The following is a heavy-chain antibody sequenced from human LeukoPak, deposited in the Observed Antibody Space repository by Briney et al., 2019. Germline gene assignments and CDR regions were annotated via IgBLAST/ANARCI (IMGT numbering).Heavy chain of an antibody. CDR3: AKDLEYYDFWSGYQNYFDY. D-gene: IGHD3-3*01. CDR2: INGSGGST. V-gene: IGHV3-23*01. Sequence: GGSLRLSCAASGFTFSSYAMSWVRQAPGKGLEWVSAINGSGGSTYYADSVKGRFTISRDNSKNTLYLQMNSLRAEDTAVYYCAKDLEYYDFWSGYQNYFDYWGQGTLVTVSS. J-gene: IGHJ4*02. CDR1: GFTFSSYA.